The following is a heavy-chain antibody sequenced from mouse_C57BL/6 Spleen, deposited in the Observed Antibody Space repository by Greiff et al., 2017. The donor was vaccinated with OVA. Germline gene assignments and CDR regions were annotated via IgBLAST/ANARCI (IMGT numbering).Heavy chain of an antibody. Sequence: VKLMESGPGLVQPSQSLSITCTVSGFSLTSYGVHWVRQSPGKGLEWLGVIWSGGSTDYNAAFISRLSISKDNSKSRVFFKMNSLQADDTAIYYCARDDGFYYAMDYWGQGTSVTVSS. V-gene: IGHV2-2*01. CDR3: ARDDGFYYAMDY. CDR2: IWSGGST. D-gene: IGHD2-3*01. J-gene: IGHJ4*01. CDR1: GFSLTSYG.